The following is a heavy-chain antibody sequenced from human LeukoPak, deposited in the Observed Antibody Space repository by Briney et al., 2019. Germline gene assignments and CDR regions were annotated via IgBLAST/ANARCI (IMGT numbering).Heavy chain of an antibody. CDR3: ARDRVGYCSGGSCYLDGY. D-gene: IGHD2-15*01. Sequence: SETLSLTCAVYGGSFSGYYWSWIRQPPGKGLEWIGEINHSGSTNYNPSLRSRVTISVDTSKNQFSLKLSSVTAADTAVYYCARDRVGYCSGGSCYLDGYWGQGTLVTVSS. V-gene: IGHV4-34*01. CDR1: GGSFSGYY. J-gene: IGHJ4*02. CDR2: INHSGST.